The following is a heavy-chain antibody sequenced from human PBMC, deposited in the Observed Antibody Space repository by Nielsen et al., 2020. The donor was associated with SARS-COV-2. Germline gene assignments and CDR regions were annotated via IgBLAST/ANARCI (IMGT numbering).Heavy chain of an antibody. Sequence: GESLKISCSASGFTFSNYAMSWVRQAPGKGLEYVSGISSNGGRTYYADSVKGRLTISRDNSKNTLYLQMSSLRAEDTAVYYCVGDMWLATAGTYFDYWGQGTLVTVSS. V-gene: IGHV3-64D*09. CDR1: GFTFSNYA. D-gene: IGHD6-13*01. J-gene: IGHJ4*02. CDR2: ISSNGGRT. CDR3: VGDMWLATAGTYFDY.